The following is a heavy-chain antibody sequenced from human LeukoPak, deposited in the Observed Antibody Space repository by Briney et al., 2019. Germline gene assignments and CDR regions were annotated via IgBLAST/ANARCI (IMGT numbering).Heavy chain of an antibody. D-gene: IGHD3-10*01. Sequence: GGSLRLSCTASGFTIGDYAMSWVRQAPGKGLEWVGFIRSRAYGGTTEYAASVQSRFTISRDDSKSIAYLQMNSLKTEDTAVYYCTRYYYGSGSYSSFNWFDPWGQGTLVTVSS. J-gene: IGHJ5*02. CDR1: GFTIGDYA. CDR3: TRYYYGSGSYSSFNWFDP. V-gene: IGHV3-49*04. CDR2: IRSRAYGGTT.